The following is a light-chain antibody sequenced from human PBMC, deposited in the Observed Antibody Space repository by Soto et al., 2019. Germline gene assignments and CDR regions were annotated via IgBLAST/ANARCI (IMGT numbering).Light chain of an antibody. V-gene: IGLV2-11*01. CDR3: CSYGAR. J-gene: IGLJ3*02. CDR1: SSDVGGYNY. Sequence: QSALTQPRSVSGSPGQSVAISCTGTSSDVGGYNYVSWYQQHPGKAPKLMIYDVTKRPSGVPDRFSGSKSGNTASLTISGLRAEHEADYYCCSYGARFGGGTKLTVL. CDR2: DVT.